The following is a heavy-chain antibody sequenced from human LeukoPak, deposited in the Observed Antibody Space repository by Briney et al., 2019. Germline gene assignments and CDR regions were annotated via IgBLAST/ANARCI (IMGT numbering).Heavy chain of an antibody. CDR3: ARDLGFVESSYFDY. J-gene: IGHJ4*02. V-gene: IGHV4-38-2*02. Sequence: SETLSLTCTVSGYSISTGYYWGWIRQPPGKGLEWIGSIYHSGSTYSNPSLKSRVTISVDTSKNQFSLNLSSVTAADTAVYYCARDLGFVESSYFDYWGQGTLVTVSS. CDR1: GYSISTGYY. D-gene: IGHD3-10*01. CDR2: IYHSGST.